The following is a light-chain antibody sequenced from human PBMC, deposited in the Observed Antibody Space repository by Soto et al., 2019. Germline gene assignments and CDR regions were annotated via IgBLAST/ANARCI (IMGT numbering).Light chain of an antibody. CDR1: QSVSSSY. J-gene: IGKJ3*01. CDR2: GAS. Sequence: EIVMRQSPATLSVSPGEGATLFCRASQSVSSSYLAWYQQKPGQAPRLLIYGASSRATGIPDRFSGSGSGTDFTLTISRLEPEDFAVYYCQQYGSSPPVTFGPGTKVDI. V-gene: IGKV3-20*01. CDR3: QQYGSSPPVT.